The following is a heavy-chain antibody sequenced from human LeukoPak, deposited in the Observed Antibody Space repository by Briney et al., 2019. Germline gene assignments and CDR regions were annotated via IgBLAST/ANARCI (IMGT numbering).Heavy chain of an antibody. CDR3: ARAQGRYSSGDRDWFDP. Sequence: SVKVSCKASGGTFSSYAISWVRQAPGQGLEWMGGIIPIFGTANYAQKFQGRVTITADESTSTAYMELSSLRSEDTAVYYCARAQGRYSSGDRDWFDPWGQGTLVTVSS. CDR1: GGTFSSYA. D-gene: IGHD6-25*01. CDR2: IIPIFGTA. J-gene: IGHJ5*02. V-gene: IGHV1-69*01.